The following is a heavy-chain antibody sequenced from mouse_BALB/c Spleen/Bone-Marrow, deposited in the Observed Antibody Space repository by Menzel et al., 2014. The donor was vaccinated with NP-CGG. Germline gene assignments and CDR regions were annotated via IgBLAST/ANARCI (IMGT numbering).Heavy chain of an antibody. CDR3: ARYRLGNYFDY. CDR1: GFNIKDTY. V-gene: IGHV14-3*02. CDR2: IDPANGNT. Sequence: EVQLQQSGAELVKPGASVKLSCTASGFNIKDTYMHWVKQRPEQGLEWIGRIDPANGNTKYDPKFQGKATIPADTSSNTAYLQLSSLTSEDTAVYYCARYRLGNYFDYWGQGTTLTVSS. J-gene: IGHJ2*01. D-gene: IGHD1-2*01.